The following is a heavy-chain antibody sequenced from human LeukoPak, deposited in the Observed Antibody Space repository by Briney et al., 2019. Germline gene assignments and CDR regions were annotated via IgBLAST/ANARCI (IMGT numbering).Heavy chain of an antibody. Sequence: ASVKVSCKSSGYTFTSYGIIWVRQAPGQGLEWIGWISAYNGNTNYAQKLQGRVTMTTDTSTSTAYMELRSLRSDDTAVYYCARNGAFRCSSTSCLYYFDYWGQGTLVTVSS. CDR3: ARNGAFRCSSTSCLYYFDY. V-gene: IGHV1-18*01. CDR2: ISAYNGNT. D-gene: IGHD2-2*01. J-gene: IGHJ4*02. CDR1: GYTFTSYG.